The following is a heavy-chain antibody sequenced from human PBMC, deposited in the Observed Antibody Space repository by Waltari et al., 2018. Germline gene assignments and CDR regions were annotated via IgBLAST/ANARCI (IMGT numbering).Heavy chain of an antibody. Sequence: QVQLQQWGAGLLKPSETLSLTCAVYGGSFSGYYWSWIRQPPGKGLEGIGEINHSGSHHYNPSLKSRVTISVDTSKNQFSQKLSSVTAADTAVYYCARVRGPMVRGVDDYWGPGTLVTVSS. CDR2: INHSGSH. CDR1: GGSFSGYY. J-gene: IGHJ4*02. V-gene: IGHV4-34*01. D-gene: IGHD3-10*01. CDR3: ARVRGPMVRGVDDY.